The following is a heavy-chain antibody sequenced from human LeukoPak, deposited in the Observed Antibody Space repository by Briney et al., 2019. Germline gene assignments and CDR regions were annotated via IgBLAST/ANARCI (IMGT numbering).Heavy chain of an antibody. J-gene: IGHJ5*01. Sequence: GGSLRLSCGASGFAFSFFAMSWLRQAPGKGLEWVSTINANSGTRSYAASVRGRFTISRDNSKNTLYLQLNTLRADDTAVYYCAKPISGGLAVTADWFAPWGQGTLVTVSS. D-gene: IGHD6-19*01. CDR2: INANSGTR. V-gene: IGHV3-23*01. CDR1: GFAFSFFA. CDR3: AKPISGGLAVTADWFAP.